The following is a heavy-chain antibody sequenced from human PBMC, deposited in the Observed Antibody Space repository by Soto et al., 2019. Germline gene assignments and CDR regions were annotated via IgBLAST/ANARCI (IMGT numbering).Heavy chain of an antibody. CDR1: GFPFSTYP. CDR3: TRDLSH. V-gene: IGHV3-48*02. J-gene: IGHJ4*02. Sequence: GGSLRLSCAASGFPFSTYPMHWVRQAPGKGLEWISYINSASTTTFHADSVKGRFTVSRDNAKSSVYLQLTSLRHEDTAVYYCTRDLSHWGQGTLDTVSS. CDR2: INSASTTT.